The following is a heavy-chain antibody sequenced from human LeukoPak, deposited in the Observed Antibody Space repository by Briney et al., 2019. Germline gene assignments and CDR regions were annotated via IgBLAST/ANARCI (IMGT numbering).Heavy chain of an antibody. V-gene: IGHV3-23*01. CDR1: GFTFNSFA. Sequence: PGGSLRLSCAASGFTFNSFAFTWVRQAPGRGLEWVSAINVRGDGTYYADSVRGRFTISRDNSKNTLYLQMNSLRAEDTAPYYCAKDYRYGSAWGPGTLVVVSS. J-gene: IGHJ5*02. CDR3: AKDYRYGSA. CDR2: INVRGDGT. D-gene: IGHD6-19*01.